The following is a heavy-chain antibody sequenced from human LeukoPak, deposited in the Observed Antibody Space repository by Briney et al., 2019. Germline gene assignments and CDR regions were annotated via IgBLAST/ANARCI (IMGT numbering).Heavy chain of an antibody. CDR2: INHSGST. D-gene: IGHD1-20*01. J-gene: IGHJ4*02. CDR1: GGSFSGYY. Sequence: SETLSPTCAVYGGSFSGYYWSWIRQPPGKGLEWIGEINHSGSTNYNPSLKSRVTISVDTSKNQFSLKLSSVTAADTAVYYCARITGATAGDYWGQGTLVTVSS. CDR3: ARITGATAGDY. V-gene: IGHV4-34*01.